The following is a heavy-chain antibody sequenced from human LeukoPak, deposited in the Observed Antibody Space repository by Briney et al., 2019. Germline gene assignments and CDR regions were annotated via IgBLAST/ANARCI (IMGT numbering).Heavy chain of an antibody. Sequence: GASVKVSCKTSGHTFTGYYLHWVRQAPGQGLEWMGWINPNTGVTMYAQDFQGRVTMTRDTSISTAYMELSGLRHDDTALYYCARDSGGTDAVFPRLDYYFDLWGRGTLVTVSS. J-gene: IGHJ2*01. D-gene: IGHD3/OR15-3a*01. V-gene: IGHV1-2*02. CDR2: INPNTGVT. CDR1: GHTFTGYY. CDR3: ARDSGGTDAVFPRLDYYFDL.